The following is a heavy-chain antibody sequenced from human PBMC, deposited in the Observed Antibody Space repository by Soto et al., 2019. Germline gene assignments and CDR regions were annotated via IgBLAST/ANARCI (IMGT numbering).Heavy chain of an antibody. CDR3: ARVMDYSNYAGVGYFDY. J-gene: IGHJ4*02. CDR2: IYYSGST. V-gene: IGHV4-31*03. CDR1: GGSISSGGYC. D-gene: IGHD4-4*01. Sequence: PSETLSLTCTVSGGSISSGGYCWSWIRQHPGKGLEWIGYIYYSGSTYYNPSLKSRVTISVDTSKNQFSLKLSSVTAADTAVYYCARVMDYSNYAGVGYFDYWGQGTLVTVSS.